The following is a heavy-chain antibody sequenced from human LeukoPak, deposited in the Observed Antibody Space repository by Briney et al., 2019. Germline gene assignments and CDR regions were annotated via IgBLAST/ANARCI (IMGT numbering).Heavy chain of an antibody. CDR1: GFTLSSYA. D-gene: IGHD3-16*02. CDR3: ARSLSSRFSGPRRPYYFDS. CDR2: ISSSGGST. J-gene: IGHJ4*02. Sequence: GGSLRLSCAASGFTLSSYAMSWVRQAPGKGLQWVSGISSSGGSTYYVDSVEGRFTISTDNSKNTLYLQMNSQRAEHTAVYYCARSLSSRFSGPRRPYYFDSWGQGTLVTVSS. V-gene: IGHV3-23*01.